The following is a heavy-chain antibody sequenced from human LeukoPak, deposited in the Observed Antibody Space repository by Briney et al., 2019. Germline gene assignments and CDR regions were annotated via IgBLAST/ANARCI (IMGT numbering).Heavy chain of an antibody. CDR1: GFTFSSYN. CDR2: INSSSSYR. D-gene: IGHD3-22*01. V-gene: IGHV3-21*01. J-gene: IGHJ4*02. Sequence: PGGSLRLSCAASGFTFSSYNMNWVRQAPGKGLEWASSINSSSSYRYYADSMKGRFTISKDNAKNSLYLQMKSLRAEDTAVYYCARVYYYDSSGYLDYWGQGTLVTVSS. CDR3: ARVYYYDSSGYLDY.